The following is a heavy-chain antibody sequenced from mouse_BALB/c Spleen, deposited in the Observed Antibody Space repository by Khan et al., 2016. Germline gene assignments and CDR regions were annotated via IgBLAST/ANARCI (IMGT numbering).Heavy chain of an antibody. D-gene: IGHD2-4*01. Sequence: QVQLKQSGPGLVAPSQSLSITCTVSGFSLTNSGVHWIRQPTGKGLEWLGVIWPGGSTDYNSALMSRLSITKDNSQNQVFLKMISLQTDDTAMYYCARDDQDYDAWFASWGQGTLVIVSA. CDR3: ARDDQDYDAWFAS. J-gene: IGHJ3*01. V-gene: IGHV2-9*02. CDR2: IWPGGST. CDR1: GFSLTNSG.